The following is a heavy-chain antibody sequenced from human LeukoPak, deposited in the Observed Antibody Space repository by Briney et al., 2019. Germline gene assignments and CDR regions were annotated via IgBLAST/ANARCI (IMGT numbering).Heavy chain of an antibody. J-gene: IGHJ5*02. D-gene: IGHD3-3*01. CDR1: GDSVSSNTAG. CDR2: TYYRSKWYN. Sequence: SQTLSLTCAISGDSVSSNTAGWSWIRQSPSRGLEWLGRTYYRSKWYNDDAGSVKSRITINADTAKNQFSLKLSSVTAADTAVYYCARGLSDFWSGYYGDWFDPWGQGTLVTVSS. V-gene: IGHV6-1*01. CDR3: ARGLSDFWSGYYGDWFDP.